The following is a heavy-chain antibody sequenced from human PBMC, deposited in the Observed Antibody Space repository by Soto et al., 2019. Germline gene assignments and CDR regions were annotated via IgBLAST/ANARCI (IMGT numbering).Heavy chain of an antibody. J-gene: IGHJ4*02. CDR2: IYYTGGT. CDR3: ARTLVTGYSDS. V-gene: IGHV4-59*01. D-gene: IGHD3-9*01. Sequence: QVQLQESGPGLVRPSETLSPTCTVSGGSISAYYWGWVRQPPGKGLEWIGLIYYTGGTRYNPSLKSRVTIAVDTSRIHFSLRLNSVTAADTAVYYCARTLVTGYSDSWGQGTLVTVSS. CDR1: GGSISAYY.